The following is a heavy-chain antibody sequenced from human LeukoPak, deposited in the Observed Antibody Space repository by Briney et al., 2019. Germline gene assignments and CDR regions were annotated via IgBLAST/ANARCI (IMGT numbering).Heavy chain of an antibody. CDR3: ARVVPAALGTSGAFDI. V-gene: IGHV1-3*01. CDR2: INAGNGNT. CDR1: GYTFTSYA. J-gene: IGHJ3*02. Sequence: GASVKVSCRASGYTFTSYAMHWVRQAPGQRLEWMGWINAGNGNTKYSQKFQGRVTITRYTSASTAYMELSSLRSEDTAVYYCARVVPAALGTSGAFDIWGQGTMVTVSS. D-gene: IGHD2-2*01.